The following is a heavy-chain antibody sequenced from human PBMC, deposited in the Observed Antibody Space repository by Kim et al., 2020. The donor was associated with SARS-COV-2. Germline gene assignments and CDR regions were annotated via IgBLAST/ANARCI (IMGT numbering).Heavy chain of an antibody. D-gene: IGHD5-12*01. J-gene: IGHJ4*02. V-gene: IGHV3-15*01. CDR3: TTDQVAEMATIKAPFDY. CDR2: IKSKTDGGTT. CDR1: GFTFSNAW. Sequence: GGSLRLSCAASGFTFSNAWMSWVRQAPGKGLEWVGRIKSKTDGGTTDYAAPVKGRFTISRDDSKNTLYLQMNSLKTEDTAVYYCTTDQVAEMATIKAPFDYWGQGTLVTVSS.